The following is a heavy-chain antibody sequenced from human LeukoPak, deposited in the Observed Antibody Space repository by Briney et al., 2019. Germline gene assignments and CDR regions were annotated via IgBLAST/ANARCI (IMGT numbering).Heavy chain of an antibody. CDR3: ARVFVKRDAFDI. D-gene: IGHD3-16*02. CDR1: GYTFTGYY. Sequence: ASVKVSCKASGYTFTGYYMHWVRQAPGQGLEWMGWINPNSGGTNYAQKFQGRVTVTRDTSISTAYMELSRLRSDDTAVYYCARVFVKRDAFDIWGQGTMVTVSS. V-gene: IGHV1-2*02. J-gene: IGHJ3*02. CDR2: INPNSGGT.